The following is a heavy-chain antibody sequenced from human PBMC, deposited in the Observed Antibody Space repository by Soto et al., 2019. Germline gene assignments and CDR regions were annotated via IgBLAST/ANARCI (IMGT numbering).Heavy chain of an antibody. D-gene: IGHD6-13*01. J-gene: IGHJ3*02. Sequence: ASVKVSCKASGYTFTSYAMHWVRQAPGQRLEWMGWINAGNGNTKYSQKFQGRVTITRDTSASTAYMELSSLRSEDTAVYYCARAWGIYGPIAFDIWGQGTMVTVSS. V-gene: IGHV1-3*01. CDR2: INAGNGNT. CDR1: GYTFTSYA. CDR3: ARAWGIYGPIAFDI.